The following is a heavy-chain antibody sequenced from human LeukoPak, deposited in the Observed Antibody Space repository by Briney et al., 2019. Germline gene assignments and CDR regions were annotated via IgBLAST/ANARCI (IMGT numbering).Heavy chain of an antibody. V-gene: IGHV4-34*01. CDR3: ARDILYYYDSSGPDAFDI. CDR2: INHSGST. Sequence: SETLSLTCAVYGGSFSGYYWSWIRQPPGKGLEWIGEINHSGSTNYNPSLKSRVTISVDTSKNQFSLKLSSVTAADTAVYYCARDILYYYDSSGPDAFDILGQGTMVTVSS. CDR1: GGSFSGYY. D-gene: IGHD3-22*01. J-gene: IGHJ3*02.